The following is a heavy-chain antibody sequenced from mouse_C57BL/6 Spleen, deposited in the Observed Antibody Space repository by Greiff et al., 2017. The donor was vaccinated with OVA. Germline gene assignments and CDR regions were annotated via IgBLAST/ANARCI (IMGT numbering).Heavy chain of an antibody. V-gene: IGHV1-5*01. CDR2: IYPGNSDT. J-gene: IGHJ1*03. CDR3: TTSSPNWYFDV. CDR1: GYTFTSYW. Sequence: EVKVVESGTVLARPGASVKMSCKTSGYTFTSYWMHWVKQRPGQGLEWIGAIYPGNSDTSYNQKFKGKAKLTAVTSASTAYMELSSLTNEDSAVYYCTTSSPNWYFDVWGTGTTVTVSS.